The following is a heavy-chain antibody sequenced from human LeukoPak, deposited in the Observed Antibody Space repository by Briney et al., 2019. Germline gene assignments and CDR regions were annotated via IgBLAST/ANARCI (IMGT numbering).Heavy chain of an antibody. V-gene: IGHV3-7*01. CDR1: GFTFSSYA. Sequence: PGGSLRLSCAASGFTFSSYAMSWVRQAPGKGLEWVGNIKEDGSEKYYVDAVKGRFTISRDNAKKSMYLQMNRLRADDTAVYYCARGDFYDSSANFNDAFDIWGQGTRVTVSS. CDR2: IKEDGSEK. D-gene: IGHD3-22*01. J-gene: IGHJ3*02. CDR3: ARGDFYDSSANFNDAFDI.